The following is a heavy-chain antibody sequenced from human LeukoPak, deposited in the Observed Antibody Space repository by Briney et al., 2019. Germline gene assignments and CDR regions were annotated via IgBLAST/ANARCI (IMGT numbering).Heavy chain of an antibody. CDR3: ARDQPSEQWLVPAFDI. Sequence: SETLSLTCTASGGSISSYYWSWIRQPPGKGLEWIGYIYYSGSTNYNPSLKSRVTISVDTSKNQFSLKLSSVTAADTAVYYCARDQPSEQWLVPAFDIWGQGTMVTVSS. J-gene: IGHJ3*02. V-gene: IGHV4-59*01. CDR1: GGSISSYY. D-gene: IGHD6-19*01. CDR2: IYYSGST.